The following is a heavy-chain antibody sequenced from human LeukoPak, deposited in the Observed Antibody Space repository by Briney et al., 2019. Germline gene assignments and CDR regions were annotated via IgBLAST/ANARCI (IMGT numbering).Heavy chain of an antibody. D-gene: IGHD3-22*01. J-gene: IGHJ4*02. CDR2: INSDGSST. V-gene: IGHV3-74*01. CDR3: ARDRYSSGYVDY. Sequence: GGSLRLSCTASGFTFGDYAMSWIRQAPGKGLVWVSRINSDGSSTSYADSVKGRFTISRDNAKNTLYLQMNSLRAEDTAVYYCARDRYSSGYVDYWGQGTLVTVSS. CDR1: GFTFGDYA.